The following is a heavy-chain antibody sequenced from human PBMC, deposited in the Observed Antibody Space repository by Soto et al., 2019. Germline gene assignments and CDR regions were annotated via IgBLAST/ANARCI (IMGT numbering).Heavy chain of an antibody. CDR2: INHYGST. D-gene: IGHD2-2*01. CDR1: GVSFSSYY. V-gene: IGHV4-34*01. CDR3: ATHCSSTSCYYTFDP. J-gene: IGHJ5*02. Sequence: PSVTLSLTCAVYGVSFSSYYWILLRQPPGKGLEWIGQINHYGSTDYNPSLKSRVTISVDTSKNHFSLRLSSVTAADTAMYYCATHCSSTSCYYTFDPWGQGTLVTVSS.